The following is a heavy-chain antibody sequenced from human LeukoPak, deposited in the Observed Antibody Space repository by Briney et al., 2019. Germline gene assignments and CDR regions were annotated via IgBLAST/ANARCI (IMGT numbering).Heavy chain of an antibody. J-gene: IGHJ3*02. CDR2: IYYSGST. CDR1: GGSISSYY. D-gene: IGHD3-3*01. Sequence: SETLSLTCTVSGGSISSYYWSWIRQPPGKGLEWIGYIYYSGSTNYNPSLKSRVTISVDTSKNQFSLKLSSVTAADTAVYYCARGFGSEESRLRWGLDGVTLDAFDIWGQGTMVTVSS. CDR3: ARGFGSEESRLRWGLDGVTLDAFDI. V-gene: IGHV4-59*08.